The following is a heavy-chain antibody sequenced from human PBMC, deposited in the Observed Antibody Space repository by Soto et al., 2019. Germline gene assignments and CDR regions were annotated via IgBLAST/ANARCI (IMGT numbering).Heavy chain of an antibody. Sequence: ASVKVSCKASGYTFTRYGFSWVRQAPGQGLEWMGWISAYNGNTNYAQKLQGRVTMTTDTSTSTAYMELRSLRSDDTAVYYCARAGYYDYVWGSYRPDNWFDPWGQGTLVTVSS. CDR3: ARAGYYDYVWGSYRPDNWFDP. J-gene: IGHJ5*02. V-gene: IGHV1-18*01. CDR2: ISAYNGNT. D-gene: IGHD3-16*02. CDR1: GYTFTRYG.